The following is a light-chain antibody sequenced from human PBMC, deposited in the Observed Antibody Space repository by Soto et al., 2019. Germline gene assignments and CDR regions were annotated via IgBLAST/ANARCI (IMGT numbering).Light chain of an antibody. CDR1: QSVSNY. Sequence: EIVLTQSPATLSLSPGERATLSCRASQSVSNYLALYQQKPGQAPRLLIYDASNRATDIPARFSGSGSGTDFTLTLSGLEPEDFAVYDCQQYGSSPPITFGQGTRLEIK. V-gene: IGKV3-11*01. CDR2: DAS. CDR3: QQYGSSPPIT. J-gene: IGKJ5*01.